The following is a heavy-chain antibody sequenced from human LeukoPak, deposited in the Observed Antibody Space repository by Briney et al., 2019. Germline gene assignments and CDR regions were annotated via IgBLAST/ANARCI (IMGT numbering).Heavy chain of an antibody. J-gene: IGHJ5*02. V-gene: IGHV4-34*01. CDR3: ARGELELLTTNWFDP. CDR1: GGSFSGYY. D-gene: IGHD1-7*01. CDR2: INHSGST. Sequence: PSETLSLTCAVYGGSFSGYYWSWIRQPPGKGLEWIGEINHSGSTNYNPSLKSRVTISVDTSKNQFSLKLSSVTAADTAVYYCARGELELLTTNWFDPWGQGTLVTVSS.